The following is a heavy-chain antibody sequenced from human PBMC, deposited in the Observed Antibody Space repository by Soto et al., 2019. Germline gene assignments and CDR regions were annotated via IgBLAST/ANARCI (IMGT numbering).Heavy chain of an antibody. V-gene: IGHV3-30*18. CDR2: ISYDGSNK. J-gene: IGHJ6*02. CDR1: GFTFSSYG. D-gene: IGHD2-2*02. Sequence: QVQLVESGGGVVQPGRSLRLSCAASGFTFSSYGMHWVRQAPGKGLEWVAFISYDGSNKYYADSVKGRFTISRDNSKNTLYLQMNSLRAEDTAVYYCAKEKDIVVVPAAIRVGYYYYGMDVWGQGTTVTVSS. CDR3: AKEKDIVVVPAAIRVGYYYYGMDV.